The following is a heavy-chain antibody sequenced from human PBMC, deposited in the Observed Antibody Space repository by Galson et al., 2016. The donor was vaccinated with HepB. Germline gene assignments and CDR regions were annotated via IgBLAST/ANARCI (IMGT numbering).Heavy chain of an antibody. CDR1: GGSISSYY. Sequence: LSLTCTVSGGSISSYYWSWIRHPPGKGLEWIGYIYYSGGTNNNPSLKSRVTISVDTSKNQFSLNLSSVTAADTAVYYCAREGAADFYNWFDPWGQGTLVTVSS. CDR3: AREGAADFYNWFDP. CDR2: IYYSGGT. J-gene: IGHJ5*02. V-gene: IGHV4-59*01. D-gene: IGHD6-13*01.